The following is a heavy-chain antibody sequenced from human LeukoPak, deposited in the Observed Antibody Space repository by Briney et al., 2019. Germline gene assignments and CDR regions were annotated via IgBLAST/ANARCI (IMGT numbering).Heavy chain of an antibody. J-gene: IGHJ2*01. CDR1: GRSITTSSYY. Sequence: PSETLSLTCTVSGRSITTSSYYWGWIRQPPGKGLEWIGIIYYSGSTYYNPSLKGRVTISVDTSKNQFSLKLSSVTAADTAVYYCARAFRARYFDLWGRGTLVTVSS. CDR2: IYYSGST. V-gene: IGHV4-39*01. D-gene: IGHD2/OR15-2a*01. CDR3: ARAFRARYFDL.